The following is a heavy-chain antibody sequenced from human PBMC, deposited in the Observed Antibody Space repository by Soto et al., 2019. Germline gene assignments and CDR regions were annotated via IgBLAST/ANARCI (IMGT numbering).Heavy chain of an antibody. V-gene: IGHV3-21*01. J-gene: IGHJ4*02. CDR1: GFTFSSYS. D-gene: IGHD6-13*01. Sequence: EVQLVESGGGLVKPGGSLRLSCAASGFTFSSYSMNWVRQAPGKGLEWVSSISSSSNYIYYADSVKGRFTISRDNAKNSLYLQMNSLRAEDTAVYYCARDLPSLIAAAGIGIDYWGQGTLVTVSS. CDR3: ARDLPSLIAAAGIGIDY. CDR2: ISSSSNYI.